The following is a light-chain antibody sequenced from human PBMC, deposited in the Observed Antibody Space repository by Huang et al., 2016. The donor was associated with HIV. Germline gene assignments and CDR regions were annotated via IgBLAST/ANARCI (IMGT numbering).Light chain of an antibody. V-gene: IGKV3-20*01. Sequence: ESVLTQSPGTPSLSPGERATLSCSASQSVSGNYLAWYQQKPGQAPRLLIYGASNRATGTPDRFSGSGSGTDFTLTISRLEPEDFAVYYCQQYGSAGYTFGQGTKLEIK. J-gene: IGKJ2*01. CDR3: QQYGSAGYT. CDR1: QSVSGNY. CDR2: GAS.